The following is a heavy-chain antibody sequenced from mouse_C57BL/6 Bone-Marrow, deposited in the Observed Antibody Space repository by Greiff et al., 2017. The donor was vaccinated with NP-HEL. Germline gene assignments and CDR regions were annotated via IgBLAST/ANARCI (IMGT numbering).Heavy chain of an antibody. Sequence: QVQLQQPGAELVKPGASVKMSCKASGYTFTSYWITWVKQRPGQGLEWIGDIYPGSGSTNYNEQFKSKATLTVDTSSSTAYMQLRSLTSDDSAVYYCAGPYGYPFAYWGQGTLVTVSA. V-gene: IGHV1-55*01. CDR2: IYPGSGST. D-gene: IGHD2-2*01. CDR1: GYTFTSYW. J-gene: IGHJ3*01. CDR3: AGPYGYPFAY.